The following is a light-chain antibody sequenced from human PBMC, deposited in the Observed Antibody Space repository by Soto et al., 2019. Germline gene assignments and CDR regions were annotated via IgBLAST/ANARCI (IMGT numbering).Light chain of an antibody. CDR2: DVS. V-gene: IGLV2-11*01. CDR1: SSDVGGYNY. Sequence: QSALTQPRSVSESPGQSVTISCTGTSSDVGGYNYVSWYQQHPGKAPKLMIYDVSERPSGVPDRFSGSKSGNTASLTISGLQAEDEADYYCCSYAGSDVFGTGTKLTVL. J-gene: IGLJ1*01. CDR3: CSYAGSDV.